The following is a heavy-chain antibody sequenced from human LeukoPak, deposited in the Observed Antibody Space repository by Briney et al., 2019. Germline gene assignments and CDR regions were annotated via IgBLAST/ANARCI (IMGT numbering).Heavy chain of an antibody. Sequence: SVKVSCKASGGTFSSYAISWVRQAPGQGLEWMGRIIPILGIANYAQKFQGRVTITADKSTSTAYMELSSLRSEDTAVYYCAKDRRYGDYDYWGQGTLVTVSS. CDR1: GGTFSSYA. J-gene: IGHJ4*02. D-gene: IGHD4-17*01. V-gene: IGHV1-69*04. CDR3: AKDRRYGDYDY. CDR2: IIPILGIA.